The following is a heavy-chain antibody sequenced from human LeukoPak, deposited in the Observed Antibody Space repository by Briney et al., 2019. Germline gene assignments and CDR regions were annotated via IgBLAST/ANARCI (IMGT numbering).Heavy chain of an antibody. V-gene: IGHV4-38-2*02. J-gene: IGHJ5*02. CDR2: IYHSGST. D-gene: IGHD6-6*01. CDR3: ARVPHSSSSEWFDP. CDR1: GYSISSGYY. Sequence: SETLSLTCTVSGYSISSGYYWGWIRQPPGKGLEWIGSIYHSGSTYYNPPLKSRVTISVDTSENQLSLKLSSVTAADTAVYYCARVPHSSSSEWFDPWGQGTLVTVSS.